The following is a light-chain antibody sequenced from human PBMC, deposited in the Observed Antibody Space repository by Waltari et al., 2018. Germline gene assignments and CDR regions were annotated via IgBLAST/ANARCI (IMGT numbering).Light chain of an antibody. J-gene: IGKJ2*01. Sequence: EIVLTQSPATLSLSPGDRATLSCRASQSINTFLAWYQQKPGQSPRLLIYDASDRATGIPARFSGRGSGTDFTLTISSLEPEDFAVYYCQQRGGWPPYTFGQGTKLEI. CDR1: QSINTF. V-gene: IGKV3-11*01. CDR3: QQRGGWPPYT. CDR2: DAS.